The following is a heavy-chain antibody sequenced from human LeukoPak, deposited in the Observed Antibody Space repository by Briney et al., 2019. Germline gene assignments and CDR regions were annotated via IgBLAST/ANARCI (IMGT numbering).Heavy chain of an antibody. Sequence: SETLSLTCAVYGGSFSGSYWSWIRQPPGKGLEWIGEIHPSGITNYNPSLKSQVSISIDTSKNQFSLSLTSVTAADTAVYYCSRGYDNEKSAYWGQGTLVTVSS. D-gene: IGHD3-22*01. CDR1: GGSFSGSY. J-gene: IGHJ4*02. CDR2: IHPSGIT. CDR3: SRGYDNEKSAY. V-gene: IGHV4-34*01.